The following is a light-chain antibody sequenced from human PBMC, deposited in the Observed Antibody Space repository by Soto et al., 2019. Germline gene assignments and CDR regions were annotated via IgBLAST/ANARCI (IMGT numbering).Light chain of an antibody. CDR2: DAS. J-gene: IGKJ4*01. CDR3: QQYDKWPLT. CDR1: QSVSNN. V-gene: IGKV3-15*01. Sequence: EIVLTQSPATLSVSPGERATLSCRASQSVSNNLAWYLQKPGQAPRLLIYDASTRATAIQARFSGSGSGTEFTLAISGLESEDFAVYYCQQYDKWPLTFGGGTKVEIK.